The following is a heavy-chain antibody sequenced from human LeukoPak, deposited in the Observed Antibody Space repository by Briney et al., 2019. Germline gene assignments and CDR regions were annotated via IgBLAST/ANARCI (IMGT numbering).Heavy chain of an antibody. D-gene: IGHD6-6*01. CDR3: ARTSIAAYYFDY. Sequence: ASVKVSCKASGYTFTSYDINWVRQATGQGLEWMGWMNPNSGNTGYAQKFQGRVTITRNTSISTAYMELSRLRSDDTAVYYCARTSIAAYYFDYWGQGTLVTVSS. CDR1: GYTFTSYD. J-gene: IGHJ4*02. CDR2: MNPNSGNT. V-gene: IGHV1-8*03.